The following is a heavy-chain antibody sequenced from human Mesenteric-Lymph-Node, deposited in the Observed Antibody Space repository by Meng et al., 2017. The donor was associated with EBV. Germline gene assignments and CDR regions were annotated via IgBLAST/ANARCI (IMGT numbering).Heavy chain of an antibody. CDR2: INPNRGDT. CDR3: ARGPMTTVTMDDY. D-gene: IGHD4-17*01. V-gene: IGHV1-2*06. Sequence: QVQVVQSGDEVKKPGASVKVSCKASGYTFIGYYIHWVRQAPGQGLEWMGRINPNRGDTNYAQRFQGRVTMTRDTSISTAYMELSSLRSDDTAVYFCARGPMTTVTMDDYWGQGTPVTVSS. J-gene: IGHJ4*02. CDR1: GYTFIGYY.